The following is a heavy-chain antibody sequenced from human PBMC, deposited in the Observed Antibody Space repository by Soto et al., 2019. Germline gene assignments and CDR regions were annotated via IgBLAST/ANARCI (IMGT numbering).Heavy chain of an antibody. CDR1: GFAFSSYA. Sequence: PVGSLRLSCAASGFAFSSYAMSWVRQAPGKGLEWVSGIGGSGDNIYNADSVKGRFTISRDNSKNTTYLQMSRVRADDTAVYYCVKHDYNFWTGYTLTHGIDVWGQGTAVTVSS. CDR3: VKHDYNFWTGYTLTHGIDV. D-gene: IGHD3-3*01. V-gene: IGHV3-23*01. CDR2: IGGSGDNI. J-gene: IGHJ6*02.